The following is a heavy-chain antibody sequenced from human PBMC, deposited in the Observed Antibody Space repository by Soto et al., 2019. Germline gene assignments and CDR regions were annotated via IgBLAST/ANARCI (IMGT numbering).Heavy chain of an antibody. J-gene: IGHJ4*01. Sequence: GGSLRLSCVASGFTFSTYEMNWVRQAPGRGLEWVSYTSSSGYTIYYADSVKGRFTISRDNAKNSLYLQMDSLRGEDTAVYYCARDSGYGSGSSVNHYLDCWGRGTMVTVSS. CDR1: GFTFSTYE. D-gene: IGHD3-10*01. CDR2: TSSSGYTI. CDR3: ARDSGYGSGSSVNHYLDC. V-gene: IGHV3-48*03.